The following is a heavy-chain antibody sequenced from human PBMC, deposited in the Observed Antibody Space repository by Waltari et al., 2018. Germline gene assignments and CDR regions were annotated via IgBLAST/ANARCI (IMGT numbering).Heavy chain of an antibody. V-gene: IGHV4-34*01. Sequence: QVQLQQWGAGLLKPSETLSLTCAVYGGSFSGYYWSWIRQPPGKGLEWIGEINHSGSTNYHPSLKIRVTISVDTSKNQFSLKLSSVTAADTAVYYCARRLRLGELTSDYWGQGTLVTVSS. CDR2: INHSGST. CDR3: ARRLRLGELTSDY. CDR1: GGSFSGYY. D-gene: IGHD3-16*01. J-gene: IGHJ4*02.